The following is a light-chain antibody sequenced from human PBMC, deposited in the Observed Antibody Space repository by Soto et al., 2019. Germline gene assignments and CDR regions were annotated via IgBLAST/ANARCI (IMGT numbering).Light chain of an antibody. CDR2: GAS. J-gene: IGKJ3*01. V-gene: IGKV3D-15*02. CDR1: QSVNIY. Sequence: EIVMTQSPATLSVSPGERATLSCRASQSVNIYLAWYQQKPGQAPRLLIFGASSRATGIPARFSGSGSGTEFNLTISSLQSEDFALYYCQQYNDSPLTFGPGTKVDVK. CDR3: QQYNDSPLT.